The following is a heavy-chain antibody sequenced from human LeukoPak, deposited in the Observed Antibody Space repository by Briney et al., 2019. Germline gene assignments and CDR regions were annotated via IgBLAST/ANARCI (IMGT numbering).Heavy chain of an antibody. CDR3: ARGDYYGMDV. J-gene: IGHJ6*02. Sequence: GGSLRLSCAASGFTFSSYWMNWARQAPGKGLEWVASINHNGSVNYYVDSVKGRFTISRDNSKNTLYLQMNSLRAEDTAVYYCARGDYYGMDVWGQGTTVTVSS. V-gene: IGHV3-7*03. CDR2: INHNGSVN. CDR1: GFTFSSYW.